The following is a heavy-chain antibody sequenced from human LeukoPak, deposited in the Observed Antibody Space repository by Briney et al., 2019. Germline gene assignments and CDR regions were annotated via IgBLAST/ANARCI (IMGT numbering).Heavy chain of an antibody. V-gene: IGHV3-30*04. CDR1: GFTFSSYA. CDR2: ISYDGSNK. D-gene: IGHD3-3*01. CDR3: ARSPDYDFWSGYPYYYYYYYMDV. Sequence: GRSLRLSCAASGFTFSSYAMHWVRQAPGKGLEWVAVISYDGSNKYYADSVKGRFTISRDNSKNTLYLQVNSLRAEDTAVYYCARSPDYDFWSGYPYYYYYYYMDVWGKGTTVTISS. J-gene: IGHJ6*03.